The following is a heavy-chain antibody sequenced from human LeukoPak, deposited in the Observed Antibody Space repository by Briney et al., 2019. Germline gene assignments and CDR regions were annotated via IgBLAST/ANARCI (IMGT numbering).Heavy chain of an antibody. J-gene: IGHJ5*02. D-gene: IGHD5-12*01. CDR1: GGSISSSSYY. Sequence: HPSETLSLTCTVSGGSISSSSYYWGWIRQPPGKGLEWIGSIYYSGSTYYNPSLKSRVTISVDTSKNQFSLKLSSVTAADTAVYYCARHFLIGGYDSDWFDPWGQGTLVTVSS. CDR3: ARHFLIGGYDSDWFDP. CDR2: IYYSGST. V-gene: IGHV4-39*01.